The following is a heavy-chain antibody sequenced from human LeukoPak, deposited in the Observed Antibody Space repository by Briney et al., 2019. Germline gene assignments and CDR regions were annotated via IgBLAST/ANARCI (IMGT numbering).Heavy chain of an antibody. V-gene: IGHV1-2*02. D-gene: IGHD5-24*01. J-gene: IGHJ4*02. CDR2: INTNSGGS. CDR3: AKVGETYNIDY. CDR1: GYTFTGYY. Sequence: ASVKVSCKASGYTFTGYYIHWVRHAPGPGLEWMGCINTNSGGSNKAQKCQGRVTMTRDTSISTANRELSRLRSDDTAVYYCAKVGETYNIDYWGQGTLVTVYS.